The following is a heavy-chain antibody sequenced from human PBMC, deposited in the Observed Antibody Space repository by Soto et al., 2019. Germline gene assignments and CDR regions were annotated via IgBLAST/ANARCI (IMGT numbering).Heavy chain of an antibody. CDR1: RYTFISSD. D-gene: IGHD4-17*01. J-gene: IGHJ4*02. Sequence: ASVKVSCKASRYTFISSDINWVRQATGQGLEWMGWMNPKSANTGYAQNFQGRVTMTRNTSISTAYMELSSLRSEDTAVYYCTSSPSWETRVTPYYFDNWGQGTLVTVS. CDR3: TSSPSWETRVTPYYFDN. CDR2: MNPKSANT. V-gene: IGHV1-8*01.